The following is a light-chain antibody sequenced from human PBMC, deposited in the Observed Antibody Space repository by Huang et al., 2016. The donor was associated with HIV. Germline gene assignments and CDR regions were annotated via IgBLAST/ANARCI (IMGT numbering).Light chain of an antibody. CDR3: QQYNNWPLT. CDR2: GAS. V-gene: IGKV3-15*01. Sequence: ETVMTQSPATLSVSPGDRAPLSCRASQSVSSNLAWYQQKPGQAPRLLIYGASTRATGIPARFSGSGSGTEFTLAISSLQSEDFAVYYCQQYNNWPLTFGGGAKVEIK. CDR1: QSVSSN. J-gene: IGKJ4*01.